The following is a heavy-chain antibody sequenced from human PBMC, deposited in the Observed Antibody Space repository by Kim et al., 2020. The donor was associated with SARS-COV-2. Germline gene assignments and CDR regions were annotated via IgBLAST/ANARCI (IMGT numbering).Heavy chain of an antibody. Sequence: SETLSLTCTVSGGPISSYYWSWIRKSPGKGLEWIGYIYYSGSTNYNPSLKSRVTISVDTSKNQFSLNLSSVTAADTAVYYCARDVSTSCCRYDIWGQGTMVTVSS. V-gene: IGHV4-59*13. J-gene: IGHJ3*02. CDR1: GGPISSYY. CDR2: IYYSGST. CDR3: ARDVSTSCCRYDI. D-gene: IGHD2-2*01.